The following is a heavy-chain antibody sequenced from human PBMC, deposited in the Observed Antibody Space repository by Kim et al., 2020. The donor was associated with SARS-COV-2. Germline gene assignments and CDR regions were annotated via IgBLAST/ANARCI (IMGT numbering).Heavy chain of an antibody. V-gene: IGHV4-34*01. CDR2: INHSGST. J-gene: IGHJ5*02. Sequence: SETLSLTCAVYGGSFSGYYWSWIRQPPGKGLEWIGEINHSGSTNYNPSLKSRVTISVDTSKNQFSLKLSSVTAADTAVYYCARVEARGWFDPCGQGTLVTVSS. CDR1: GGSFSGYY. CDR3: ARVEARGWFDP.